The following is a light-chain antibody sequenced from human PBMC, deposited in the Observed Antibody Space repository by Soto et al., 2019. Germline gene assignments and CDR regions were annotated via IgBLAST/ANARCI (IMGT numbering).Light chain of an antibody. J-gene: IGKJ1*01. CDR3: QQNSTYST. CDR2: DVS. V-gene: IGKV1-5*01. Sequence: DIHMTPSQPTLSASVSDRVTITFRASHGINWRLGWYQQKLGNAPKVLIYDVSSLESGVPTMCSGGGSGTVFTLTSSILQPDVFASYYQQQNSTYSTFGQGTKVDI. CDR1: HGINWR.